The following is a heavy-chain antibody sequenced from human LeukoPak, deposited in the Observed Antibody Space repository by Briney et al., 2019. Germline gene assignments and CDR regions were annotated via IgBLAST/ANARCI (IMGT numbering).Heavy chain of an antibody. J-gene: IGHJ4*02. CDR1: GFTFSSYS. D-gene: IGHD6-25*01. Sequence: PGGSLRLSCAASGFTFSSYSMNWVRQAPGKGLEWVSSISSSSSYIYYADSVKGRFTISRDNAKNSLYLQMNSLRAEDTAVYYCARDPGSFQRLAKRYFDYWGQGTLVTVSS. V-gene: IGHV3-21*01. CDR3: ARDPGSFQRLAKRYFDY. CDR2: ISSSSSYI.